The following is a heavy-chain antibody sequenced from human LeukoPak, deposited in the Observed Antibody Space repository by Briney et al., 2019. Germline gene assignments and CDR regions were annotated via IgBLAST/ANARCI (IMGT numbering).Heavy chain of an antibody. CDR2: IYTSGST. CDR1: GGSISSGSYY. CDR3: AREGDWYDSSGYYYAPGTVFDY. D-gene: IGHD3-22*01. J-gene: IGHJ4*02. Sequence: PSQTLSLTCTVSGGSISSGSYYWSWIRQPAGKGLEWIGRIYTSGSTDYNPSLKSRVTISVDTSKDQFPLKLSSVTAADTAVYHCAREGDWYDSSGYYYAPGTVFDYRGQGTLVTVSS. V-gene: IGHV4-61*02.